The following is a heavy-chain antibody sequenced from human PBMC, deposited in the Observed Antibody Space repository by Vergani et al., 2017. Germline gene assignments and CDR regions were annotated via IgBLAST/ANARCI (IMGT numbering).Heavy chain of an antibody. J-gene: IGHJ6*02. Sequence: QVQLVQSGAEVKKPGSSVKVSCKASGGTFSSYAISWVRQAPGQGLEWMGGIIPIFGTANYAQKFQGRVTITADKSTSTAYMELSSLRSEDPAVYYCAIWSFGSSWYEDYYYYYGMDVCGQGTTVTVSS. D-gene: IGHD6-13*01. V-gene: IGHV1-69*06. CDR1: GGTFSSYA. CDR2: IIPIFGTA. CDR3: AIWSFGSSWYEDYYYYYGMDV.